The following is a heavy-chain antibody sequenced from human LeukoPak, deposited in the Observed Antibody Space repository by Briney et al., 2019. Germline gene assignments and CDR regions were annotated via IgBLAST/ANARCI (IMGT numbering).Heavy chain of an antibody. D-gene: IGHD3-22*01. CDR2: ISSSGSTI. Sequence: KTGGSLRLSCAASGFTFSDYYMSWIRQAPGKGLEWVSYISSSGSTIYYADSVKGRFTISRDNSKNALYLQMNSLRAEDTAVYYCAKSYYYDSSGTFDYWGQGTLVTVSS. V-gene: IGHV3-11*01. J-gene: IGHJ4*02. CDR1: GFTFSDYY. CDR3: AKSYYYDSSGTFDY.